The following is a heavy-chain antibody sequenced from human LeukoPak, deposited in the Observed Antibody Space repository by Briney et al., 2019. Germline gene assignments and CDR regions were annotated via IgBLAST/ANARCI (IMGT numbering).Heavy chain of an antibody. CDR2: INPNSGGT. Sequence: GASVKVSCKASGYTFTGYYMHWVRQAPGQGLEWMGWINPNSGGTNYAQKFQGRVTMTRDTSISTAYMELSRLRSDDTAVYYCARAAPVGGTLPGYWGQGTLVTVSS. CDR1: GYTFTGYY. V-gene: IGHV1-2*02. D-gene: IGHD3-16*01. CDR3: ARAAPVGGTLPGY. J-gene: IGHJ4*02.